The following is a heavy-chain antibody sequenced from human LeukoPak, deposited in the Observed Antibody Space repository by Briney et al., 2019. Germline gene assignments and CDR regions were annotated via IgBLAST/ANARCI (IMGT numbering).Heavy chain of an antibody. Sequence: SETLSLTCTVSGGSISSYYWSWIRQPPGKGLEWIGYIYYSGSTNYNPSLKSRVTISVDTSKNQFSLKLSSVTAADTAVYYCAGGGLWDAFDIWGQGTMVTVSS. CDR3: AGGGLWDAFDI. CDR1: GGSISSYY. CDR2: IYYSGST. D-gene: IGHD2-15*01. J-gene: IGHJ3*02. V-gene: IGHV4-59*01.